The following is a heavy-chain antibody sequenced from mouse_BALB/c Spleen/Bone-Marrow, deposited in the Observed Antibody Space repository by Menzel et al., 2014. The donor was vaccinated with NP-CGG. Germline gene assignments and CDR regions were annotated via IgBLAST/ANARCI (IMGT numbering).Heavy chain of an antibody. D-gene: IGHD2-3*01. CDR1: GYTFISYY. J-gene: IGHJ4*01. CDR3: TRGGWSAMDY. V-gene: IGHV1S81*02. Sequence: VQLQQSGAELVKPGASVKLSCKASGYTFISYYMYWVKQRPGQGLEWIGEINPSNGGTNFNEKFKSKATLTVDKSSSTAYMQLSSLTSEDSAVYYCTRGGWSAMDYWGQGTSVTVSS. CDR2: INPSNGGT.